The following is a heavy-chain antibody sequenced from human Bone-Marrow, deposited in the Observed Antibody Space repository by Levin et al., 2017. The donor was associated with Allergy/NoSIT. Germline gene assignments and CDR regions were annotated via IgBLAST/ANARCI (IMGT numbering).Heavy chain of an antibody. D-gene: IGHD5-12*01. CDR3: AKGKSPVATRAMDV. J-gene: IGHJ6*03. CDR1: GFSFNLYG. Sequence: SGGSLRLSCFASGFSFNLYGMNWVRQAPGKGLEWVSAISGSGGTTYYAGSVKGRFTISRDKSENTLYLQMNSLRADDTAVYYCAKGKSPVATRAMDVWGKGTTVAVSS. V-gene: IGHV3-23*01. CDR2: ISGSGGTT.